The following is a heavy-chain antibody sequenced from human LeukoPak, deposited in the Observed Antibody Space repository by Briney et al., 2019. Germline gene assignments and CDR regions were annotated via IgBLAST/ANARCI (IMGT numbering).Heavy chain of an antibody. V-gene: IGHV3-23*01. CDR3: AKAHYYGSGSYSPLGY. D-gene: IGHD3-10*01. Sequence: GGSLRLSCAASGFTFSGYAMSWVRQAPGKGREWVLAISGSGGSKYYADSVKGRFTISRDNSKNALYLKMNSLRAEDTAVYYCAKAHYYGSGSYSPLGYWGQGTLVTVSS. J-gene: IGHJ4*02. CDR2: ISGSGGSK. CDR1: GFTFSGYA.